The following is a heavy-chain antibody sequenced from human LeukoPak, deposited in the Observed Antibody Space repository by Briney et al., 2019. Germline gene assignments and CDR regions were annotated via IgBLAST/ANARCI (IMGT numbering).Heavy chain of an antibody. CDR1: GGSISSYY. CDR3: ARDPDY. V-gene: IGHV4-59*01. Sequence: PSETLSLTRTVSGGSISSYYWSWIRQPPGKGLEWIGYIYYSGSTNYNPSLKCRVTISVDTSKNQFYLKLSSVTAADTAVYYCARDPDYWGQGTLVTVSS. CDR2: IYYSGST. J-gene: IGHJ4*02.